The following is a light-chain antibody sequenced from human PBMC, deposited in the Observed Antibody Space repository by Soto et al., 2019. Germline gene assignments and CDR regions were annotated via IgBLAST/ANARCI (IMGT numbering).Light chain of an antibody. CDR2: KAS. CDR3: QQYDYLWS. CDR1: QSINSG. J-gene: IGKJ1*01. V-gene: IGKV1-5*03. Sequence: LQMTQSPSTLSASVGDTVTITCRASQSINSGLAWYQQKPGRAPKLLIYKASSLESGVPSRFSGSGYGTVFTLTLRSLLPEDFATYECQQYDYLWSFGQATKVEIK.